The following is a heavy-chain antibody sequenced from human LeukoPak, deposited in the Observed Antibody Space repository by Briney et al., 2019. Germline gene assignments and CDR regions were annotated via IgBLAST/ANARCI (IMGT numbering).Heavy chain of an antibody. J-gene: IGHJ4*02. CDR3: AKASHYDNSGYQYYFDY. CDR2: ISGSGGST. D-gene: IGHD3-22*01. CDR1: GFTFSSYA. V-gene: IGHV3-23*01. Sequence: GGSLRLSCAASGFTFSSYAMSWVRQAPGKGLNWVSAISGSGGSTYYADSVKGRFTISRDNSKNTLYLQVYSLRAEDTAVYYCAKASHYDNSGYQYYFDYWGQGTLVTVSS.